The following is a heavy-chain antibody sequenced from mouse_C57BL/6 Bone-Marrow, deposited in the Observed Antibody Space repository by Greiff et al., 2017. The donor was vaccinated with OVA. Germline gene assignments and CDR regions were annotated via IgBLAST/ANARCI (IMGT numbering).Heavy chain of an antibody. CDR3: ARGGTYYYGSDWYFDV. J-gene: IGHJ1*03. CDR1: GYTFTDYY. CDR2: INPNNGGT. D-gene: IGHD1-1*01. Sequence: EVQLQQSGPELVKPGASVKISCKASGYTFTDYYMNWVKQSHGKSLEWIGDINPNNGGTSYNQKFKGKATLTVDKSSSTAYMELRSLTSEDSAVYYCARGGTYYYGSDWYFDVWGTGTTVTVSS. V-gene: IGHV1-26*01.